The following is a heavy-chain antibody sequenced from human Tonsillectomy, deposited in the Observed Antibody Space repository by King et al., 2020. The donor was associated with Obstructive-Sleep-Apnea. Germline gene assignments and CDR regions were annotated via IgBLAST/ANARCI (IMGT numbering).Heavy chain of an antibody. D-gene: IGHD3-22*01. CDR3: AREWTELELTYYDSSRLFDY. CDR1: GFTFSSFW. Sequence: VQLVESGGGLVQPGGSLRLSCAASGFTFSSFWMSWVRQVPGKGLEWVANIKQDGSEKYYVDSVKGRFTVSRDNAKNSLYLQMNSLKAEDTAVYYCAREWTELELTYYDSSRLFDYWGQGTLVTVSS. CDR2: IKQDGSEK. V-gene: IGHV3-7*03. J-gene: IGHJ4*02.